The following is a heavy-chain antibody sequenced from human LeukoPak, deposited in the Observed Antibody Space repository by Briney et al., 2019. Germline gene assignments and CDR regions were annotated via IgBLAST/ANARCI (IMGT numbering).Heavy chain of an antibody. Sequence: ASVKVSCKASGYTFTSYGISWVRQAPGKGLEWMGGFDPEDGETIYAQKFQGRVTMTEDTSTDTAYMELSSLRSEDTAVYYCARSYYYDSSGRISPFDYWGQGTLVTVSS. CDR3: ARSYYYDSSGRISPFDY. V-gene: IGHV1-24*01. CDR2: FDPEDGET. D-gene: IGHD3-22*01. CDR1: GYTFTSYG. J-gene: IGHJ4*02.